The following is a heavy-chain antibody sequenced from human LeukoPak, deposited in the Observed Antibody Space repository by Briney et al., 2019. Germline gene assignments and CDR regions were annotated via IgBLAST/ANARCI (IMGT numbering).Heavy chain of an antibody. Sequence: SGGSLRLSCAASGFTFSSYWMSWVRQAPGKGLEWVANIKQDGSEKYYVDSVKGRFTISRDNAKNSLYLQMNSLRAEDTAVYYCARDYSPPDFWSGYYTGFDYWGQGTLVTVSP. CDR2: IKQDGSEK. CDR3: ARDYSPPDFWSGYYTGFDY. V-gene: IGHV3-7*01. D-gene: IGHD3-3*01. CDR1: GFTFSSYW. J-gene: IGHJ4*02.